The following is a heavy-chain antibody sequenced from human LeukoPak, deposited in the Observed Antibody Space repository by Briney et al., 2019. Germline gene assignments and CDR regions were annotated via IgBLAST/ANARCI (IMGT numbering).Heavy chain of an antibody. CDR2: IIPIFGTA. V-gene: IGHV1-69*13. CDR3: ARGGDRCSSTSCLAYNWFDP. D-gene: IGHD2-2*01. Sequence: EASVKVSCKASGGTFSSYAISWVRQAPGQGLGWMGGIIPIFGTANYAQKFQGRVTITADESTSTAYMELSSLRSEDTAVYYCARGGDRCSSTSCLAYNWFDPWGQGTLVTVSS. CDR1: GGTFSSYA. J-gene: IGHJ5*02.